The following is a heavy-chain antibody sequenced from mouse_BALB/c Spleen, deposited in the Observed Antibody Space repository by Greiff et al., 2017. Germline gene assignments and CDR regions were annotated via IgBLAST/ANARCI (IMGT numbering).Heavy chain of an antibody. Sequence: EVKLVESGPELVKPGASVKVSCKASGYAFTSYNMYWVKQSHGKSLEWIGYIDPYNGGTSYNQKFKGKATLTVDKSSSTAYMHLNSLTSEDSAVYYCANNYYYGPWFAYWGQGTLVTVSA. J-gene: IGHJ3*01. CDR2: IDPYNGGT. V-gene: IGHV1S135*01. CDR3: ANNYYYGPWFAY. CDR1: GYAFTSYN. D-gene: IGHD1-1*01.